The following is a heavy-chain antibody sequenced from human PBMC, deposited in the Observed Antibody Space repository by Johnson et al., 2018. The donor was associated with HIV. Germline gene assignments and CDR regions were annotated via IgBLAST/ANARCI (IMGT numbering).Heavy chain of an antibody. CDR1: GFTFSSYG. CDR3: AKGPTVGPPFDL. Sequence: QVQLVESGGGVVQPGRSLRLSCAASGFTFSSYGMHWVRQAPGKGLEWVAVIWYDGSNQYYADSVKGRFSISRDNSKNTLYLQMNSLTADDTAVYYCAKGPTVGPPFDLWGQGTTVTVSS. D-gene: IGHD1-26*01. V-gene: IGHV3-33*06. CDR2: IWYDGSNQ. J-gene: IGHJ3*01.